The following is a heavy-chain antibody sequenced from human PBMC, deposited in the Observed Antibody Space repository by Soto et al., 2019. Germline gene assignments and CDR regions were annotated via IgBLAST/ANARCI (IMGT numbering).Heavy chain of an antibody. J-gene: IGHJ4*02. Sequence: QVQLQESGPGLVKPSQTLSLTCTVSCGSISSGGYYWSWIRQHPGKGLEWIGDIYYSGSTYYNPSHKSRVTISVDTSKNQFSLKLSSVTAADTAVYYCARGVEGGVFDYWGQGTLVTVSS. CDR1: CGSISSGGYY. D-gene: IGHD3-16*01. CDR3: ARGVEGGVFDY. CDR2: IYYSGST. V-gene: IGHV4-31*03.